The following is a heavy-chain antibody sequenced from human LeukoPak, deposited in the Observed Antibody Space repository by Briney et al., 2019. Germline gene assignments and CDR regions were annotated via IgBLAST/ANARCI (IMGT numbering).Heavy chain of an antibody. Sequence: GESLRLSCAASGFTFSSYAMSWVRQAPGKGLEWVSAIGARGTDTYYADSVKGRLTISRDNSETTLYLQVSSLRAEDTAVYYCAREHYYGSGSYRDFDHWGQGTLVTVSS. D-gene: IGHD3-10*01. V-gene: IGHV3-23*01. CDR1: GFTFSSYA. J-gene: IGHJ4*02. CDR2: IGARGTDT. CDR3: AREHYYGSGSYRDFDH.